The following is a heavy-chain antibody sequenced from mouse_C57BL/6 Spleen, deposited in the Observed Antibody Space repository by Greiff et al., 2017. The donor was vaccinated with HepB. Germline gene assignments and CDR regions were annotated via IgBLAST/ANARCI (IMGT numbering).Heavy chain of an antibody. V-gene: IGHV1-47*01. CDR1: GYTFTTYP. Sequence: QVQLKESGAELVKPGASVKMSCKASGYTFTTYPIEWMKQNHGKSLEWIGNFHPYNDDTKYNEKFKGKATLTVEKSSSTVYLELSRLTSDDSAVYYCARGGSSGPYYAMDYWGQGTSVTVSS. CDR3: ARGGSSGPYYAMDY. J-gene: IGHJ4*01. CDR2: FHPYNDDT. D-gene: IGHD3-2*02.